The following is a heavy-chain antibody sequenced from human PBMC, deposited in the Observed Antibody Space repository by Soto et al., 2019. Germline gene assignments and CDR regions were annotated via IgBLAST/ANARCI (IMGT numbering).Heavy chain of an antibody. CDR2: ISSSSSYI. V-gene: IGHV3-21*01. Sequence: WGSLRLSCAASGFTFSSYSMDWVRQAPGKGLEWVSSISSSSSYIYYADSVKGRFTISRDNAKNSLYLQMNSLRAEDTAVYYCARVGRYFDWLLLDYWGQGTLVTVSS. D-gene: IGHD3-9*01. CDR1: GFTFSSYS. J-gene: IGHJ4*02. CDR3: ARVGRYFDWLLLDY.